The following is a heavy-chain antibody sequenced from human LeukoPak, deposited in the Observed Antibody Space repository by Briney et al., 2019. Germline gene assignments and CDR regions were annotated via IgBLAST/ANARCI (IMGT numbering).Heavy chain of an antibody. D-gene: IGHD4-17*01. CDR3: ARDSPTTVIDY. Sequence: HPGGSLRLSCAASEFSVGSNYMTWVRQAPGKGLEWVSLIYSGGSTYYADSVKGRFTISRDNAKNSLYLQMNSLRAEDTAVYYCARDSPTTVIDYWGQGTLVTVSS. J-gene: IGHJ4*02. CDR1: EFSVGSNY. V-gene: IGHV3-66*01. CDR2: IYSGGST.